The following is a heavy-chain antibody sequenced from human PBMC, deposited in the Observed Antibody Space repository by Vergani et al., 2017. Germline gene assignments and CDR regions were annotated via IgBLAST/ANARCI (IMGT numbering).Heavy chain of an antibody. Sequence: QVQLVESGGGVVQPGGSLRLSCAASGFTFSSYGMHWVRQAPGKGLEWVAFIRYDGSNKYYADSVKGRFTISRDNSKNTLFLQMNSLRPEDTAVYYCARDYREYQLLTYFQHWGQGTLLSVSS. CDR1: GFTFSSYG. CDR3: ARDYREYQLLTYFQH. V-gene: IGHV3-30*02. CDR2: IRYDGSNK. D-gene: IGHD2-2*01. J-gene: IGHJ1*01.